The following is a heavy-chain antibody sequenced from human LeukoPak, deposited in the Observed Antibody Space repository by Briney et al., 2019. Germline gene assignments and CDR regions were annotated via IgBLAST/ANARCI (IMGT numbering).Heavy chain of an antibody. Sequence: SEALSLTCSVSGDSVSRSDSYWDWIRQPPGKGLEWIGTIYHSGRTYYSPSLKSRVTMSVDPSNNQFSLNLRSVTAADTAVYYCARRRYYDGSGYLEWGQGTLLSVSS. CDR3: ARRRYYDGSGYLE. CDR2: IYHSGRT. CDR1: GDSVSRSDSY. D-gene: IGHD3-22*01. V-gene: IGHV4-39*01. J-gene: IGHJ1*01.